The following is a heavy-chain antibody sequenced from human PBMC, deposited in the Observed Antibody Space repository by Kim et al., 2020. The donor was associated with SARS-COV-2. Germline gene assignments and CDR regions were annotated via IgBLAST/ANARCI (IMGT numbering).Heavy chain of an antibody. CDR2: IHTSGST. D-gene: IGHD6-19*01. CDR1: GGSISDYY. V-gene: IGHV4-4*07. J-gene: IGHJ5*01. Sequence: SETLSLTCTVSGGSISDYYWNWIRQPAGKGLEWIGHIHTSGSTNYNPSLESRVTMSIETSRSRLSLKLNAVTAADTAVYYCARVVAGNNWFDSWGQGTLVTVSS. CDR3: ARVVAGNNWFDS.